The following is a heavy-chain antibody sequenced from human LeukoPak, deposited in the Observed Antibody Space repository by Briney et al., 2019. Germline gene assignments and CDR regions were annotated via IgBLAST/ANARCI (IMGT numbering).Heavy chain of an antibody. Sequence: PGGSLRLSCAASGFTFSDYYMTWIRRAPGKGLEWVSYISSSGSIIYYADSVKGRFIISRDNAKNSLYLQMNSLRAEDTAVYFCARVGYDSSGRFDYWGQGTLVTVSS. CDR2: ISSSGSII. D-gene: IGHD3-22*01. J-gene: IGHJ4*02. CDR1: GFTFSDYY. V-gene: IGHV3-11*04. CDR3: ARVGYDSSGRFDY.